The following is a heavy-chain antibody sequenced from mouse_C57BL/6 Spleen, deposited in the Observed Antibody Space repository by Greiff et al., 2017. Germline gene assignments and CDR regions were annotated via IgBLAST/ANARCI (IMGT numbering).Heavy chain of an antibody. D-gene: IGHD1-1*01. Sequence: EVKLQESGAELVRPGASVKLSCTASGFNIKDYYMHWVKQRPEQGLEWIGRIDPEDGDTEYAPKFQGKATMTADTSSNTAYLQLSSLTSEDTAVYYCTRDYGSSYFWYFDVWGTGTTVTVSS. CDR1: GFNIKDYY. J-gene: IGHJ1*03. CDR3: TRDYGSSYFWYFDV. V-gene: IGHV14-1*01. CDR2: IDPEDGDT.